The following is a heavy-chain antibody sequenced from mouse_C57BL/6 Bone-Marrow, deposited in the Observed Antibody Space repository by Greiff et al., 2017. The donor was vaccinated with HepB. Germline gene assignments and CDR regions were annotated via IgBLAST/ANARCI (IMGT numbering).Heavy chain of an antibody. CDR1: GYTFTSYW. J-gene: IGHJ4*01. CDR2: IDPSDSYT. CDR3: ARDGYYEDYYAMDY. D-gene: IGHD2-3*01. V-gene: IGHV1-50*01. Sequence: VQLQQPGAELVKPGASVKLSCKASGYTFTSYWMQWVKQRPGQGLEWIGEIDPSDSYTNYNQKFKGKATLTVDTSSSTACMQLSSLTSEDSAVYYCARDGYYEDYYAMDYWGQGTSVTVSS.